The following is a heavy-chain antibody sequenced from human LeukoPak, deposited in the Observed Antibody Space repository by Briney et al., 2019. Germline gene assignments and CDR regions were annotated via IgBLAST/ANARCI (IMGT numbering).Heavy chain of an antibody. CDR3: AKVPGSSGYYRGLDY. J-gene: IGHJ4*02. D-gene: IGHD3-22*01. V-gene: IGHV3-23*01. CDR1: GFTFSSYA. Sequence: QSGGSLRLSCAASGFTFSSYAMSWVRQAPGKGLEWVSAISGSGGSTYYADSVKGRFTISRDNSKNTLYLQMNSLRAEDTAVYYCAKVPGSSGYYRGLDYWGQGTLVTVSS. CDR2: ISGSGGST.